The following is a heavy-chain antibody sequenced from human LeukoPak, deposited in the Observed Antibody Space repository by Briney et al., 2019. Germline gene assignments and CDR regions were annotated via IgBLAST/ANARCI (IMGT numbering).Heavy chain of an antibody. CDR1: GFTFSSYG. CDR2: IWYDGSNK. CDR3: ARVSPAGNAFDI. Sequence: PGGSLRLSCAASGFTFSSYGMHWVRQAPGKGLEWAAVIWYDGSNKYYADSVKGRFTISRDNSKNTLYLQMNGLRAEDTAVYYCARVSPAGNAFDIWGQGTMVTVSS. V-gene: IGHV3-33*01. J-gene: IGHJ3*02.